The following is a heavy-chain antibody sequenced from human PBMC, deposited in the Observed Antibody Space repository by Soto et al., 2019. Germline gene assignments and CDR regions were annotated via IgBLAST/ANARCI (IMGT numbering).Heavy chain of an antibody. CDR1: GFTFSGFA. J-gene: IGHJ4*02. D-gene: IGHD6-6*01. V-gene: IGHV3-23*01. Sequence: GGSLRLSCAASGFTFSGFAMSWVRQAPGKGLEWVPTISGTGGDTYCADSVKGRFTISRDNSKNTLYLQMNSLRAEDTAVYYCAKRSSSSTFDYWGQGTLVTVSS. CDR3: AKRSSSSTFDY. CDR2: ISGTGGDT.